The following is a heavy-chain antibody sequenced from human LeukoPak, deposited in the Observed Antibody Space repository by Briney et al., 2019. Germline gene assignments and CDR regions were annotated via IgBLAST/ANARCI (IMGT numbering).Heavy chain of an antibody. Sequence: PSRTLSLTCTVSGGSISSGGYYWSWIRQHPGKGLEWIGYIYYSGSTYYNPSLKSRISISVDTSKNQFSLKLSSVTAADTAVYYCARAHEEQRLIWFDCWGQGTLVTVSS. CDR3: ARAHEEQRLIWFDC. CDR2: IYYSGST. D-gene: IGHD6-25*01. CDR1: GGSISSGGYY. V-gene: IGHV4-31*03. J-gene: IGHJ4*02.